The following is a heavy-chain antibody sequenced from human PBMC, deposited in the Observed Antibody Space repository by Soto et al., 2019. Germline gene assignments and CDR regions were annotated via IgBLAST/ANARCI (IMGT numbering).Heavy chain of an antibody. CDR3: AKDIGVTMVRGVIVRYYGMDV. J-gene: IGHJ6*02. CDR1: GFTFSSYG. D-gene: IGHD3-10*01. CDR2: ISYDGSNK. V-gene: IGHV3-30*18. Sequence: GGSLRLSCAASGFTFSSYGMHWVRQAPGKGLEWVAGISYDGSNKYYADSVKGRFTISRDNSKNTLYLQMNSRSAEDTAVYYCAKDIGVTMVRGVIVRYYGMDVWGQGTTVTSP.